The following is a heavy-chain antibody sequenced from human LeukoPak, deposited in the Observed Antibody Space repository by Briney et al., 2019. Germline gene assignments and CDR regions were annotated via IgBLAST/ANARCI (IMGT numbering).Heavy chain of an antibody. D-gene: IGHD6-19*01. V-gene: IGHV3-21*01. CDR2: ISSSSSYI. Sequence: GGSLRLSCAASGFTFSSYSMNWVRQAPGKRLEWVSSISSSSSYIYYADSVKGRFTISRDNAKNSLYLQMNSLRAEDTAVYYCARDSSAPSEFDYWGQGTLVTVSS. CDR1: GFTFSSYS. J-gene: IGHJ4*02. CDR3: ARDSSAPSEFDY.